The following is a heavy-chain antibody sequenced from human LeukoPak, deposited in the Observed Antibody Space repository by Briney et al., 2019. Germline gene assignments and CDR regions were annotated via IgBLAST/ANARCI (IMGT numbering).Heavy chain of an antibody. Sequence: SETLSLTCTVSGYSISSGYYWGWIRQPPGKGLEWIGSIYHSGSTYYNPSLKSRVTISVDTSKNQFSLKLSSVTAADTAVYYCASAVDGYNSFQHWGQGTLVTVSS. CDR2: IYHSGST. CDR3: ASAVDGYNSFQH. J-gene: IGHJ1*01. V-gene: IGHV4-38-2*02. D-gene: IGHD5-24*01. CDR1: GYSISSGYY.